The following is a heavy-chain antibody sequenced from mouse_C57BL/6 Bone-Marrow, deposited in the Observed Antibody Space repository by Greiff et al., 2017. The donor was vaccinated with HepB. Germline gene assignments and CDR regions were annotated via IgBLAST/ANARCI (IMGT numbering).Heavy chain of an antibody. CDR1: GYTFTSYW. D-gene: IGHD2-4*01. Sequence: QVQLQHPGAELVKPGASVKLSCKASGYTFTSYWMHWVKQRPGQGLEWIGMIHPNSGSTNYNEKFKSKATLTVDKSSSTAYMQLSSLTSEDSAVYYCANPIYYDYGGFAYWGQGTLVTVSA. J-gene: IGHJ3*01. CDR3: ANPIYYDYGGFAY. CDR2: IHPNSGST. V-gene: IGHV1-64*01.